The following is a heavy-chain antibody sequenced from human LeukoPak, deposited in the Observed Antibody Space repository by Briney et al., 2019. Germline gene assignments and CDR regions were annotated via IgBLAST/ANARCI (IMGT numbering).Heavy chain of an antibody. Sequence: GGSLGLSCAASGFTFRSYAMSWVRQAQGKGLEWVSAISGSGGSTNYADSVKGRFTISRDNSKNTLYLQMNSLRAKDTAVYYCAKGLSSVPRYYFDYWGQGTLVTVSS. CDR2: ISGSGGST. J-gene: IGHJ4*02. CDR1: GFTFRSYA. V-gene: IGHV3-23*01. CDR3: AKGLSSVPRYYFDY. D-gene: IGHD3-10*01.